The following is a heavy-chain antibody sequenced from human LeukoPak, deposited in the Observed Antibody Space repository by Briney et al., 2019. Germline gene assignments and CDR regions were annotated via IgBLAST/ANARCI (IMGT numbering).Heavy chain of an antibody. CDR2: INPNSGGT. CDR3: ARGPSDFPDY. J-gene: IGHJ4*02. CDR1: GYTLTELS. V-gene: IGHV1-2*04. Sequence: ASVKVSCKVSGYTLTELSMHWVRQAPGQGLEWMGWINPNSGGTNYAQKFQGWVTMTRDTSISTAYMELSRLRSDDTAVYYCARGPSDFPDYWGQGTLVTVSS. D-gene: IGHD3-3*01.